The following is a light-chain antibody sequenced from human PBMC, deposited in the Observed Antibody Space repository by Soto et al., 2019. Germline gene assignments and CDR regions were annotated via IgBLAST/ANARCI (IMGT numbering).Light chain of an antibody. V-gene: IGLV2-23*01. CDR3: CSYAGSSTDVV. J-gene: IGLJ2*01. Sequence: QSALTQPASVSGSPGKSITISCTGTSSDVGSYNLVSWHRQYPGKAPKLMIYEDTKRPSGVSNRFSGSKSGNTASLTISGLQAEDEADYYCCSYAGSSTDVVFGGGTKLPVL. CDR1: SSDVGSYNL. CDR2: EDT.